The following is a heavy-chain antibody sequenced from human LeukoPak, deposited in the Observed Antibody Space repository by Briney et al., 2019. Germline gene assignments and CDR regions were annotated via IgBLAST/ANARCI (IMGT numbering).Heavy chain of an antibody. CDR3: ARKSVDSSARAFDY. Sequence: AQTLSLTCTVSGFSISSGDYYWRWLPPPPGKGLEWIVYIYYSGSTYYNPSLKSRVTISVDTSTKQFSLKRSSVSAADTAVYYCARKSVDSSARAFDYWGRGTLVTVSS. V-gene: IGHV4-30-4*01. CDR1: GFSISSGDYY. D-gene: IGHD3-22*01. CDR2: IYYSGST. J-gene: IGHJ4*02.